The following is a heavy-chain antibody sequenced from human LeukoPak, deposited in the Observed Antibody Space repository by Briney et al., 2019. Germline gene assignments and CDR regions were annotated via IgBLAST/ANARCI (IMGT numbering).Heavy chain of an antibody. Sequence: ASVKVSCKASGYTFTSYGISWVRQAPGQGLEWMGWISAYNGNTNYAQKLQGRVTMTTDTSTSTAYMELRSLRSDGTAVYYCARDPYQLLSGSYFDYWGQGTLVTVSS. V-gene: IGHV1-18*01. CDR3: ARDPYQLLSGSYFDY. CDR1: GYTFTSYG. J-gene: IGHJ4*02. D-gene: IGHD2-2*01. CDR2: ISAYNGNT.